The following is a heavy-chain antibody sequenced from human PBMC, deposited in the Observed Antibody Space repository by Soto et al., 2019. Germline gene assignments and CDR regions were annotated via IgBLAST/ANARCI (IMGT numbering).Heavy chain of an antibody. J-gene: IGHJ4*02. CDR1: GASISGYH. D-gene: IGHD6-13*01. CDR2: ISYSGAT. Sequence: QVQLQESGPGLVKPSETLSLTCTVSGASISGYHWSWIRQFPGKGLECLGYISYSGATNYNPSLKSRVTLSIDTSKNQFSLQLNSVTAADTAVYYCARAFAIAWYTYYFDYWGQGPLVTVSS. CDR3: ARAFAIAWYTYYFDY. V-gene: IGHV4-59*08.